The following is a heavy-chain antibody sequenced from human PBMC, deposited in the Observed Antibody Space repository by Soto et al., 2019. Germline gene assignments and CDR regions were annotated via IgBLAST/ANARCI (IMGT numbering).Heavy chain of an antibody. V-gene: IGHV1-46*03. J-gene: IGHJ3*02. CDR3: TTGEAFEI. CDR1: GYTVTSYY. CDR2: INPSGGSA. Sequence: ASVKVSCKASGYTVTSYYMHWVRQAPGQGLEWMGIINPSGGSANYAQKFQGRVTMTRDTSTSTVYMEVGSLRSDDTAMYYCTTGEAFEIWGQGSMVTVAS.